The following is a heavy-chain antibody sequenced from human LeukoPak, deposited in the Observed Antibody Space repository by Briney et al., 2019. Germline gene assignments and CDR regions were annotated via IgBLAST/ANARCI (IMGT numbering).Heavy chain of an antibody. Sequence: GGSLRLSCAASGFTVSSNYMSWVRQAPGKGLEWVSVIYSGGSTYYADSVKGRFTISRDNSKNTLYLQMNSLRAEDTAVYYCATSGSYNSDAFDIWGQGTMVTVSS. CDR3: ATSGSYNSDAFDI. J-gene: IGHJ3*02. D-gene: IGHD1-26*01. CDR2: IYSGGST. V-gene: IGHV3-66*01. CDR1: GFTVSSNY.